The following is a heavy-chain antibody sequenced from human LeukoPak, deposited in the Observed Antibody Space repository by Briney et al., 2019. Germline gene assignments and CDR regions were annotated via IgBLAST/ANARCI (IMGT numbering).Heavy chain of an antibody. CDR2: ISYDGSNK. CDR1: GFTFSSYA. Sequence: GRSLRLSCAASGFTFSSYAMHWVRQAPGKGLEWVAFISYDGSNKYYADSVKGRFTISRDNSKNTLYLQMNSLRAEDTAVYYCAKDWQLVLGYYYGMDVWGQGTTVTVSS. V-gene: IGHV3-30-3*01. D-gene: IGHD6-6*01. J-gene: IGHJ6*02. CDR3: AKDWQLVLGYYYGMDV.